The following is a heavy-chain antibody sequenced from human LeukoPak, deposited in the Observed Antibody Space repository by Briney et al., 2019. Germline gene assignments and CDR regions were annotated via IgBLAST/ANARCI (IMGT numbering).Heavy chain of an antibody. D-gene: IGHD5-12*01. V-gene: IGHV4-59*02. CDR1: GGSVSNNF. CDR2: IYYSGST. J-gene: IGHJ4*02. CDR3: ARVSGYDWESFYDY. Sequence: PSETLSLTCAVHGGSVSNNFWSWIRQPPGKGLEWIGYIYYSGSTNYNPSLKSRVTISVDTSKDQFSLKLSSVTAADTAVYYCARVSGYDWESFYDYWGQGTLVTVSS.